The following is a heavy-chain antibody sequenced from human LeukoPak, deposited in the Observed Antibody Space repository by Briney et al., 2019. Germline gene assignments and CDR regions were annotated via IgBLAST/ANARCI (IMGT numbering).Heavy chain of an antibody. D-gene: IGHD1-26*01. V-gene: IGHV3-33*01. CDR3: ARQIVGATRTTSPQDAFDI. Sequence: PGGSLRLSCTPSVFTLSTYSMQWVRQAPAKGLEWVAFIWSVGTVKYYAASAKGRFTISRDNAQKSLYQQMNSLRAEDTAVYYCARQIVGATRTTSPQDAFDIWGQGTMVTVSS. CDR1: VFTLSTYS. J-gene: IGHJ3*02. CDR2: IWSVGTVK.